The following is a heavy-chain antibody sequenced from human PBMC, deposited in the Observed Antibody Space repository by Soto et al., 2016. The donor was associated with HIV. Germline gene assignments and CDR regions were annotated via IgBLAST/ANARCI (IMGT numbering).Heavy chain of an antibody. CDR2: INPNSGGT. D-gene: IGHD1-1*01. Sequence: QVQLVQSGAEVKKPGASVKVSCKASGYTFTGYYMHWVRQAPGQGLEWMGWINPNSGGTNYAQKFQGRVTMTRDTSISTAYMELGRLRSDDTAVYYCARVGYDWNDAGAFDIWGQGTMVTVSS. CDR3: ARVGYDWNDAGAFDI. J-gene: IGHJ3*02. CDR1: GYTFTGYY. V-gene: IGHV1-2*02.